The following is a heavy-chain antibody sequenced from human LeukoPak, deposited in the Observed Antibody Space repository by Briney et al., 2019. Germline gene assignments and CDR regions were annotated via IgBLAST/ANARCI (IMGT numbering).Heavy chain of an antibody. D-gene: IGHD3-10*01. CDR1: GFTFSSYA. CDR3: AKGPYYYGSGIDY. V-gene: IGHV3-23*01. CDR2: ISGSGGST. Sequence: GGSLRLSCAASGFTFSSYAMSWVRQAPGKGREWVSAISGSGGSTYYADSVKVRFTISRDNSKNTLYLQMNSLRAEDTAVSYCAKGPYYYGSGIDYWGQGTLVTVSS. J-gene: IGHJ4*02.